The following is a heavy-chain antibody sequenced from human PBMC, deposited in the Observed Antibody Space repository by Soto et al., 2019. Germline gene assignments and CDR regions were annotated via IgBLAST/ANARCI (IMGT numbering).Heavy chain of an antibody. J-gene: IGHJ4*02. CDR3: ARVMVRGYSFDY. CDR1: GFTFNTYS. CDR2: ISSSGNYI. V-gene: IGHV3-21*01. Sequence: SLRLSCAASGFTFNTYSMNWVRQAPGKGLEWVSFISSSGNYIYYADSGKGRFTISRDNAKNSMYLEMNSLRAEDTAVYYCARVMVRGYSFDYWGQGTPVTVSS. D-gene: IGHD3-10*01.